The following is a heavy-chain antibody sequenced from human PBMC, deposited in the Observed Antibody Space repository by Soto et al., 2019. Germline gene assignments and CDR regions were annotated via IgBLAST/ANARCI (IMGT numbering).Heavy chain of an antibody. D-gene: IGHD3-16*02. CDR3: ARHSLQYYDYIWGSYRQPNFFGY. CDR2: IYYSGST. Sequence: ASETLSLTCTVSGGSISSYYWIWILQPPGKGLEWIGYIYYSGSTNYNPSLKSRVTISVDTSKNQFSLKLSSMTAADTAVYYCARHSLQYYDYIWGSYRQPNFFGYWGQGTLVTVSS. CDR1: GGSISSYY. V-gene: IGHV4-59*08. J-gene: IGHJ4*02.